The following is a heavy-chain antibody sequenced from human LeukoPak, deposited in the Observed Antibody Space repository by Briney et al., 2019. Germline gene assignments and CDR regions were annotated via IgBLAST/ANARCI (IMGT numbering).Heavy chain of an antibody. CDR2: ICTTGGT. Sequence: PSETLSLTCTVSGGTISSYDWSWIRQPPGKGLEWIASICTTGGTYYHRSLKSRVTISVETSKNSFSLKLSSLTDADTAVYYCARQGKLLWFGELFGYYYYGMDVWGQGTTVTVS. J-gene: IGHJ6*02. CDR3: ARQGKLLWFGELFGYYYYGMDV. V-gene: IGHV4-59*08. CDR1: GGTISSYD. D-gene: IGHD3-10*01.